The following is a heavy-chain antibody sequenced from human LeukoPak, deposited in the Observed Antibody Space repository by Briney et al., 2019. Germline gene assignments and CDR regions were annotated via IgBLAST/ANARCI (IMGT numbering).Heavy chain of an antibody. CDR2: VNWNGGST. D-gene: IGHD6-19*01. CDR3: ARGYSSGWHPYYFDY. Sequence: GSLRLSCAASGFTFDDYGMSWVRQAPGKGLEWVSGVNWNGGSTGYADSVKGRFTISRDNAKSSLYLQMNSLRAEDTALYHCARGYSSGWHPYYFDYWGQGTLVTVSS. CDR1: GFTFDDYG. V-gene: IGHV3-20*01. J-gene: IGHJ4*02.